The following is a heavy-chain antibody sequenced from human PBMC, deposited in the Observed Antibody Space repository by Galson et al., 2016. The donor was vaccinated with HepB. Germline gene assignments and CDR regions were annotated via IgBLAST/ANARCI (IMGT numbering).Heavy chain of an antibody. V-gene: IGHV3-30*04. CDR3: NPRRVVGEPHVDF. CDR1: GFTFSSYA. D-gene: IGHD1-26*01. J-gene: IGHJ4*02. Sequence: SLRLSCAASGFTFSSYAMHWVRQAPGKGLEWVAGIAFDGNIKYYEDAVKGRFTISRDNSKNTLYLQMNSLIAEDTAVYYCNPRRVVGEPHVDFWGQGTLVTVSS. CDR2: IAFDGNIK.